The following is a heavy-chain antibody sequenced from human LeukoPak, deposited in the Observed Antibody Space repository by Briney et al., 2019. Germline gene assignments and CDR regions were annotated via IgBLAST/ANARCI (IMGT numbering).Heavy chain of an antibody. CDR1: GGSISSGGYY. J-gene: IGHJ5*02. CDR3: ARQQQLRNWFDP. D-gene: IGHD6-13*01. Sequence: SETLSLTCTVSGGSISSGGYYWSWIRQPPGKGLEWIGYIYHSGSTYYNPSLKSRVTISVDRSKNQFSLKLGSVTAADTAVYYCARQQQLRNWFDPWGQGTLVTVSS. CDR2: IYHSGST. V-gene: IGHV4-30-2*01.